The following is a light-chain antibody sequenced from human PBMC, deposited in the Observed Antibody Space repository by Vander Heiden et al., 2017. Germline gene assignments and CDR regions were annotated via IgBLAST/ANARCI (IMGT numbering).Light chain of an antibody. CDR1: QSVSSSY. V-gene: IGKV3-20*01. J-gene: IGKJ4*01. CDR3: QQYSSSLP. Sequence: SCRASQSVSSSYLAWYQQNSGQAPRLLIYGATSRATGIPDSFSGSGSGTDFTLTSSRLEHEDFAVYYCQQYSSSLPFGGGTKVEIK. CDR2: GAT.